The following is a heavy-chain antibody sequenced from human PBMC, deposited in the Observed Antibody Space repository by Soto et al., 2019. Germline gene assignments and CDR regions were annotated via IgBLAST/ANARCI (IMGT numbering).Heavy chain of an antibody. J-gene: IGHJ4*02. CDR3: ARHETLHGDYDH. CDR2: SYYTGST. V-gene: IGHV4-59*08. CDR1: VGSISSYY. D-gene: IGHD4-17*01. Sequence: SETLSLTCTVSVGSISSYYWSWIRQPPGKGLEWIGYSYYTGSTNYNPSLKSRVTISVDTSKNQFSLKLGSVTAADTAVYYCARHETLHGDYDHWGQGTLVTVSS.